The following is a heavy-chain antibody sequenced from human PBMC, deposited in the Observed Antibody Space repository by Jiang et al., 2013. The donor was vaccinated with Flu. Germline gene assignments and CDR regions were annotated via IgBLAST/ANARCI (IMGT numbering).Heavy chain of an antibody. CDR1: GYTFTNYY. J-gene: IGHJ5*02. CDR2: ISVYNDNT. V-gene: IGHV1-18*04. D-gene: IGHD1-26*01. CDR3: ARVTGGAAHGYYFDP. Sequence: VRISCKASGYTFTNYYLHWVRQAPGQGLEWMGWISVYNDNTIYAQHLQGRVTVTTDTSTSTAYLELRSLRFDDTAVYYCARVTGGAAHGYYFDPWGQGTLVTVSS.